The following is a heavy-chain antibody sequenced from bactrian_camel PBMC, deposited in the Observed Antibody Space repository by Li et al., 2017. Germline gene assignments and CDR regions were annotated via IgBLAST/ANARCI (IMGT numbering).Heavy chain of an antibody. J-gene: IGHJ4*01. CDR3: AASHGLSQLSGGVWTYGPCPKDEFDY. CDR1: KDIFSTCC. Sequence: HVQLVESGGGPVQAGGSLRLSRKMPKDIFSTCCMAWFRQDPGKDRRGVAFITEDGKRGYADDVKGRFTISKDNVKKTLYLQMNSLTPEDTSMYYCAASHGLSQLSGGVWTYGPCPKDEFDYWGQGTQVTVS. CDR2: ITEDGKR. D-gene: IGHD3*01. V-gene: IGHV3S53*01.